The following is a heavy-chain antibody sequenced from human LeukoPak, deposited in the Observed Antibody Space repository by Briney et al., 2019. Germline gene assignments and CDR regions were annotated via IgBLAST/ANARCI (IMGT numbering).Heavy chain of an antibody. CDR1: GGTFSSYA. CDR3: ARIVVRDYWFDP. J-gene: IGHJ5*02. CDR2: IIPIFGTA. D-gene: IGHD3-22*01. Sequence: SVKVSCKASGGTFSSYAISWVRQAPGQGLEWMGGIIPIFGTANYAQKLQGRVTMTTDTSTSTAYMELRSLRSDDTAVYYCARIVVRDYWFDPWGQGTLVTVSS. V-gene: IGHV1-69*05.